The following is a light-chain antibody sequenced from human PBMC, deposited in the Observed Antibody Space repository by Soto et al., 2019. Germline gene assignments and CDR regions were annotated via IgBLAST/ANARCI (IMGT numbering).Light chain of an antibody. Sequence: QSALTQPASVSGSPGQSTTISCTGTSSDIGGYNYVSWYQQLPGEAPKLIIYDVSDRPSGVSTRFSGSKSGNTASLTISGVQAEDEGDYYCSSFTGRHTYVFGTGTKLTVL. J-gene: IGLJ1*01. CDR3: SSFTGRHTYV. CDR1: SSDIGGYNY. V-gene: IGLV2-14*01. CDR2: DVS.